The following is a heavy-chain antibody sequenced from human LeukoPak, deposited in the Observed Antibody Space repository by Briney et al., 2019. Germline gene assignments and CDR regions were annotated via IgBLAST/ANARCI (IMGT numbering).Heavy chain of an antibody. J-gene: IGHJ4*02. CDR2: ISSSGSTI. V-gene: IGHV3-11*01. CDR3: ARDQGNLYGGNSGGYFDY. Sequence: GGSLRLSCAASGFTFSDYYMSWIRQAPGKGLEWVSYISSSGSTIYYADSVKGRFTISRDNAKNSLYLQMNSLRAEDTAVYYCARDQGNLYGGNSGGYFDYWGQGTLVTVSS. D-gene: IGHD4-23*01. CDR1: GFTFSDYY.